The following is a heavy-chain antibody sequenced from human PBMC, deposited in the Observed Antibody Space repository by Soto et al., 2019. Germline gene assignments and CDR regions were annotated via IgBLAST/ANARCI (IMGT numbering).Heavy chain of an antibody. CDR3: ARPRQAGIATGGFDY. V-gene: IGHV5-51*01. CDR2: IYPGDSAT. J-gene: IGHJ4*02. Sequence: GESLKISCKGSGYSFTTYWIGWVRQMPGKGLEWMGIIYPGDSATRYSPSFQGQVTTSADKSISTAYLRWGSLKASDTAIYYCARPRQAGIATGGFDYWGQGTLVTVSS. D-gene: IGHD6-25*01. CDR1: GYSFTTYW.